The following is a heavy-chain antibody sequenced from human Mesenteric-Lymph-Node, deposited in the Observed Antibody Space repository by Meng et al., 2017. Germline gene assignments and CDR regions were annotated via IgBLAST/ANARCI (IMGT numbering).Heavy chain of an antibody. V-gene: IGHV1-46*01. Sequence: ASVKVSCKASGYTFTSYYMHWVRQAPGQGLEWMGIINTSGGSTSYAQKFQGRVTMTRDTSTSTAYMELSSLRSEDTAVYYCATGTTVTRADDAFDIWGQGTMVTVSS. D-gene: IGHD4-17*01. J-gene: IGHJ3*02. CDR3: ATGTTVTRADDAFDI. CDR2: INTSGGST. CDR1: GYTFTSYY.